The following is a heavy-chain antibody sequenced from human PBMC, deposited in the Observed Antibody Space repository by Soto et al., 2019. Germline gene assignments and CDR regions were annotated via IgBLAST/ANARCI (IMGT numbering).Heavy chain of an antibody. CDR3: AHRQGGYNWNDGDFDY. V-gene: IGHV2-5*02. CDR2: IYWDDDK. CDR1: GFSLSTGGVG. D-gene: IGHD1-1*01. J-gene: IGHJ4*02. Sequence: QITLKESGPTLVKPTETLTLTCTFSGFSLSTGGVGVGWIRQPPGEALEYLALIYWDDDKRYSPSLKSRLTIAKGTSKNQVVLTMTNMDPVDTATYYCAHRQGGYNWNDGDFDYWGQGTLVTVSS.